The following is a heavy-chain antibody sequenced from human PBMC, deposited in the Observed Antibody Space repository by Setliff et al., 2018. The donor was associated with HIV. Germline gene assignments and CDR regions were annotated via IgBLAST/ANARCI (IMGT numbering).Heavy chain of an antibody. J-gene: IGHJ4*02. CDR1: GYTFTSYD. CDR3: ATDDYGGDSFDY. D-gene: IGHD4-17*01. V-gene: IGHV1-8*02. CDR2: MMPSSGNT. Sequence: GASVKVSCKASGYTFTSYDINWVRQATGQGLEWMGWMMPSSGNTGYAQKFQGRVTMTRDTSITTAYMELSRLGSDDTAVYYCATDDYGGDSFDYWGQGTLVTVSS.